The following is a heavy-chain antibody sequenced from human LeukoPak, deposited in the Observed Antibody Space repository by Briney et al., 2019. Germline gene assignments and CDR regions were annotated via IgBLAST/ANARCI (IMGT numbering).Heavy chain of an antibody. D-gene: IGHD5-18*01. CDR2: IIPIFGIA. Sequence: SVKVSCKASGGTFSSYAISWVRQAPGQGLEWMGGIIPIFGIANYAQKFQGRVTITADKSTSTAYMELSSLRSEDTAVYYCASTSGYSYGNYYYYGMDVWGQGTTVTVSS. V-gene: IGHV1-69*17. CDR3: ASTSGYSYGNYYYYGMDV. J-gene: IGHJ6*02. CDR1: GGTFSSYA.